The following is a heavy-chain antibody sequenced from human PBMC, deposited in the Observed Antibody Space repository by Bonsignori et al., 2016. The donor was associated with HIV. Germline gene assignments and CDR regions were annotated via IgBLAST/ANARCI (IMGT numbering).Heavy chain of an antibody. CDR3: AKESRNTYGYSYYYYMDV. CDR2: ITWNSGTI. V-gene: IGHV3-9*01. D-gene: IGHD5-18*01. Sequence: VRQAPGKGLEWVSGITWNSGTIVYADSVKGRFTISRDNAENSLYLQMNSLRPEDTALYFCAKESRNTYGYSYYYYMDVWGKGTTVTVSS. J-gene: IGHJ6*03.